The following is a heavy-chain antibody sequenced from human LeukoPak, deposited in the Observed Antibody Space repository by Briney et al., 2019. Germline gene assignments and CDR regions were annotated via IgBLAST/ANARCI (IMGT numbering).Heavy chain of an antibody. D-gene: IGHD3-10*01. J-gene: IGHJ5*02. V-gene: IGHV3-30*02. CDR1: GFTFSSYG. Sequence: GGPLRLSCAASGFTFSSYGMHWVRQAPGKGLEWVAFIRYDGSNKYYADSVKGRFTISRDNSKNTLYLQMNSLRAEDTAVYYCAKGARLWFGEEWFDPWGQGTLVTVSS. CDR2: IRYDGSNK. CDR3: AKGARLWFGEEWFDP.